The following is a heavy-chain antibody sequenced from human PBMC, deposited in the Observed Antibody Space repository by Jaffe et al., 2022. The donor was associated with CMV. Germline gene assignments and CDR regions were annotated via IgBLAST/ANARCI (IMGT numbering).Heavy chain of an antibody. D-gene: IGHD6-19*01. J-gene: IGHJ6*02. CDR3: ASNGYSSGWPKARNYYYYGMDV. V-gene: IGHV4-34*01. CDR1: GGSFSGYY. Sequence: QVQLQQWGAGLLKPSETLSLTCAVYGGSFSGYYWSWIRQPPGKGLEWIGEINHSGSTNYNPSLKSRVTISVDTSKNQFSLKLSSVTAADTAVYYCASNGYSSGWPKARNYYYYGMDVWGQGTTVTVSS. CDR2: INHSGST.